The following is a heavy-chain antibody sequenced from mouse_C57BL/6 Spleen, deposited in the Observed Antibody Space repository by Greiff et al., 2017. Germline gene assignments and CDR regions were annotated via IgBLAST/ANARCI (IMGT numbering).Heavy chain of an antibody. CDR3: ARSDYLRYFDV. CDR1: GYTFTDYY. D-gene: IGHD2-4*01. V-gene: IGHV1-76*01. Sequence: VQLQQSGAELVRPGASVKLSCKASGYTFTDYYINWVKQRPGQGLEWIARIYPGSGNTYYNEKFKGKATLTAEKSSSTAYMQLSSLTSEDSAVYFCARSDYLRYFDVWGTGTTVTVSS. CDR2: IYPGSGNT. J-gene: IGHJ1*03.